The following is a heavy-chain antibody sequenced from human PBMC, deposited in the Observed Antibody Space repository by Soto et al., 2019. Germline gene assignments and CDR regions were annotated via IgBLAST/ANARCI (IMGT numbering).Heavy chain of an antibody. CDR2: IKTKTDGGTT. CDR3: TTGVTARGKDV. D-gene: IGHD2-21*02. V-gene: IGHV3-15*01. CDR1: GFTFSNAW. J-gene: IGHJ6*01. Sequence: EVQLVESGGGLVKPGGSLRLSCAASGFTFSNAWMSWVRQAPGKGLEWVGRIKTKTDGGTTDYAAPVKGRFTISRDDSPNTMQLQMTRLRTEDSAVYYCTTGVTARGKDVWGQGTTVNVSS.